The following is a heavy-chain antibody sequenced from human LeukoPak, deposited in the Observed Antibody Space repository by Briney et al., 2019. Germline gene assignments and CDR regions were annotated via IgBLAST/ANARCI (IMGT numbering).Heavy chain of an antibody. D-gene: IGHD2-15*01. CDR1: GGSISSYY. CDR3: ASFDCSGGSCYFDY. V-gene: IGHV4-59*01. CDR2: IYYSGST. J-gene: IGHJ4*02. Sequence: SETLSLTCTASGGSISSYYWSWIRQPPGKGLEWIGYIYYSGSTNYNPSLKSRVTISVDTSKNQFSLKLSSVTAADTAVYYCASFDCSGGSCYFDYWGQGTLVTVSS.